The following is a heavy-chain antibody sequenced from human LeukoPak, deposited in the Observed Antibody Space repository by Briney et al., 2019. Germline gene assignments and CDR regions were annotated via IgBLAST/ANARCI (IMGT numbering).Heavy chain of an antibody. CDR2: IYYSGST. V-gene: IGHV4-39*07. CDR1: GGSIGSSSYY. J-gene: IGHJ4*02. D-gene: IGHD2-15*01. Sequence: SETLSLTCTVSGGSIGSSSYYWGWIRQPPGKGLEWIGSIYYSGSTYYNPSLKSRVTISVDTSKNQFSLKLSSVTAADTAVYYCARGVVDELWFDYWGQGTLVTVSS. CDR3: ARGVVDELWFDY.